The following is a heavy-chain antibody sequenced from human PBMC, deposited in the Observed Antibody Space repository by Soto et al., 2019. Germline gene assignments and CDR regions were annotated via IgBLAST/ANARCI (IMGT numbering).Heavy chain of an antibody. CDR2: ISYDGSNK. CDR3: ARAGYCISTSCYQLEHYYYYGMDV. J-gene: IGHJ6*02. V-gene: IGHV3-30-3*01. D-gene: IGHD2-2*03. CDR1: GFTFSSYA. Sequence: GGSLRLSCAASGFTFSSYAMHWVRQAPGKGLEWVAVISYDGSNKYYADSVKGRFTISRNNSKNTLYLQMNSLRAEDTAVYYCARAGYCISTSCYQLEHYYYYGMDVWGQGTTVTVSS.